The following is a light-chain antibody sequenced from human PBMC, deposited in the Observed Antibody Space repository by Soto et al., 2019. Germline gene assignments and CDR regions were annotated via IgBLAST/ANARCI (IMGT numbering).Light chain of an antibody. V-gene: IGKV3-15*01. J-gene: IGKJ4*01. CDR1: QSVGSS. CDR3: QQYHNWPPVT. CDR2: GAS. Sequence: EIVMTQSPATLSVSPGDRATLSCRASQSVGSSLAWYQQKPGQPPRLLIYGASARATGIPARFSGSGSGTEFTLPISSLQSEDFAVYYCQQYHNWPPVTFGGGTKVEIK.